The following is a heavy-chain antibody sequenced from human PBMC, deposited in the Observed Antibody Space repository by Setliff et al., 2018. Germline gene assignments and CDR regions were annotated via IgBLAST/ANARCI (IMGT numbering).Heavy chain of an antibody. J-gene: IGHJ1*01. CDR3: AREGSIGWSQYFHH. D-gene: IGHD6-19*01. V-gene: IGHV3-30*03. CDR2: LEYDGSD. CDR1: GYTFTNYG. Sequence: SCKTSGYTFTNYGMHWVRQAPGKGLEWVAFLEYDGSDYYSDSVKGRFTISGDNSENTLSLQMNSLRAEDTAVYFCAREGSIGWSQYFHHWGQGTPVTVSS.